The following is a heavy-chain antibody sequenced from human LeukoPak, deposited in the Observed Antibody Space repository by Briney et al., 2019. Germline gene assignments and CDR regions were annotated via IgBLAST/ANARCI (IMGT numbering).Heavy chain of an antibody. CDR2: ISYDGSNK. V-gene: IGHV3-30-3*01. CDR1: GFTFSSYA. J-gene: IGHJ3*02. D-gene: IGHD3-3*01. CDR3: ARALTKIKHHAFDI. Sequence: QPGGSLRLSCAASGFTFSSYAMHWVRQAPGKGLEWVAVISYDGSNKYYADSVKGRFTISRDNSKNTLYLQMNSLRAEDTAVYYCARALTKIKHHAFDIWGQGAMVTVSS.